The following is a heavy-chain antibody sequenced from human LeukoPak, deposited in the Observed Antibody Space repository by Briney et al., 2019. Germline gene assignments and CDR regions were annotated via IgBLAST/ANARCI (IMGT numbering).Heavy chain of an antibody. Sequence: PSETLSLTCTVSGGSISSSSYYWGWIRQPPGKGLEWIGSIYYSGSTYYNPSLKSRVTISVDTSKNQFSLKLSSVTAADTAVYYCARHRYYGPDYWGQGTLVTVSS. D-gene: IGHD3-10*01. CDR2: IYYSGST. CDR3: ARHRYYGPDY. J-gene: IGHJ4*02. V-gene: IGHV4-39*01. CDR1: GGSISSSSYY.